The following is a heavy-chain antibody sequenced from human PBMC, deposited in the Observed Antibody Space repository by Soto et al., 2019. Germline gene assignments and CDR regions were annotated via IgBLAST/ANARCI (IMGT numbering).Heavy chain of an antibody. Sequence: GGSLRLSCAASGFTFSSYEMNWVRQAPGKGLEWVSYISSSGSIMYYADSVKGRFTITRDNAKKSLYLQMNSLRAEDTAVYYCARGPYGMDVWGQGTTVTVSS. V-gene: IGHV3-48*03. CDR3: ARGPYGMDV. J-gene: IGHJ6*02. CDR1: GFTFSSYE. CDR2: ISSSGSIM.